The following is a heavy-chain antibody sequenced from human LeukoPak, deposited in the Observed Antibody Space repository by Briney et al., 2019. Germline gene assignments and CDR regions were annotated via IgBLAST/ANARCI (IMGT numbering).Heavy chain of an antibody. J-gene: IGHJ1*01. V-gene: IGHV4-30-4*01. Sequence: SQTLSLTCTVSGVSVSSGDYYWSWIRQPPGKGLEWIGYIYYSGSTYYNPSLKSRVTISVDTSKNQFSLKLSSVTATDTAVYYCARGSRWELLVGYFQHWGQGTLATVSS. CDR1: GVSVSSGDYY. CDR3: ARGSRWELLVGYFQH. CDR2: IYYSGST. D-gene: IGHD1-26*01.